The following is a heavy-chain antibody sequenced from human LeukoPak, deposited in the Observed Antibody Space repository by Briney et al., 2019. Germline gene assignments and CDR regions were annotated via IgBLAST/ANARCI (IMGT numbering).Heavy chain of an antibody. CDR1: GYTFTSYA. D-gene: IGHD6-6*01. V-gene: IGHV7-4-1*02. CDR3: ARGTHSSSSVYYYMDV. CDR2: INTNTGNP. Sequence: ASVKVSCKASGYTFTSYAMNWVRQAPGQGLEWMGWINTNTGNPTYAQGFTGRFVFSLDTSVSTAYLQISSLKAEDTAVYYCARGTHSSSSVYYYMDVWGKGTTVTVSS. J-gene: IGHJ6*03.